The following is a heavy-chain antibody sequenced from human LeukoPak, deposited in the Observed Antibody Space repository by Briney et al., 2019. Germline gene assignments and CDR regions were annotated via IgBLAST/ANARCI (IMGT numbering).Heavy chain of an antibody. CDR1: GFTFSDYY. CDR2: ISGTSSYT. J-gene: IGHJ4*02. CDR3: AGTYYDILTGHFDY. D-gene: IGHD3-9*01. V-gene: IGHV3-11*06. Sequence: GGSLRLSCAASGFTFSDYYMSWIRQAPGKGLEWVSYISGTSSYTTYADSVKGRFTISRDNAKNSLYLQMNSLRAEDTAVYYCAGTYYDILTGHFDYWGQGTLVTVSS.